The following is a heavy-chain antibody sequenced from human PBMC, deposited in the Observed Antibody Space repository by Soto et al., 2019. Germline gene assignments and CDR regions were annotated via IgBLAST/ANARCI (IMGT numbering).Heavy chain of an antibody. J-gene: IGHJ6*03. CDR1: GFTFSSYG. D-gene: IGHD6-19*01. V-gene: IGHV3-33*01. CDR2: IWYDGSNK. Sequence: PGGSLRLSCAASGFTFSSYGMHWVRQAPGKGLEWVAVIWYDGSNKYYADSVKGRFTISRDNSKNTLYLQMNSLRAEDTAVYYCARDGYGRSGWYYYYYYMAVWGKGTTVTVSS. CDR3: ARDGYGRSGWYYYYYYMAV.